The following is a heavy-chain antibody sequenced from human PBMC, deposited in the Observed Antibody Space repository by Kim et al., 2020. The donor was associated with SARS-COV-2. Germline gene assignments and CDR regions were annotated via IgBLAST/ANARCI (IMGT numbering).Heavy chain of an antibody. CDR2: INHSGST. D-gene: IGHD3-10*01. J-gene: IGHJ1*01. V-gene: IGHV4-34*01. CDR1: GGSFSGYY. CDR3: ARGRAGRWLQPWGFQH. Sequence: SETLSLTCAVYGGSFSGYYWSWIRQPPGKGLEWIGEINHSGSTNYNPSLKSRVTISVDTSKNQFSLKLSSVTAADTAVYYCARGRAGRWLQPWGFQHWGQGTLVTVSS.